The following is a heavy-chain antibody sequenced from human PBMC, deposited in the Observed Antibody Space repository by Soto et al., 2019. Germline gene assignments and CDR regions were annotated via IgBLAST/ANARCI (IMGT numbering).Heavy chain of an antibody. CDR2: IRVYSGDT. CDR1: GYTFSNYG. D-gene: IGHD1-1*01. V-gene: IGHV1-18*04. Sequence: QVQLVQSGAEVKKSGASVKVSCKASGYTFSNYGISWVRQAPGQGLEWMGWIRVYSGDTHYAQNFRVRVTMTADTSTTTAYIDLSNLTSDDPAVYFCARRSGTTIFDFSGPGTLVTVSS. J-gene: IGHJ4*02. CDR3: ARRSGTTIFDF.